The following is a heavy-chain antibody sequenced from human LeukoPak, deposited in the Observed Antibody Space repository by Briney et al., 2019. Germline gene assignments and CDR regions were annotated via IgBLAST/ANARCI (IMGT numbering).Heavy chain of an antibody. CDR2: ISSTGGTT. Sequence: GGSLRLSCAASGFTFDDYGMSWVRQAPGKGLEWVSSISSTGGTTYYADSVKGRFTISRDNSKNTLYLQMNSLRAEDTAIYYCAKNGDRGAYCTGGTCYPYFYYYMDVWGKGTTVTI. D-gene: IGHD2-15*01. CDR3: AKNGDRGAYCTGGTCYPYFYYYMDV. J-gene: IGHJ6*03. CDR1: GFTFDDYG. V-gene: IGHV3-23*01.